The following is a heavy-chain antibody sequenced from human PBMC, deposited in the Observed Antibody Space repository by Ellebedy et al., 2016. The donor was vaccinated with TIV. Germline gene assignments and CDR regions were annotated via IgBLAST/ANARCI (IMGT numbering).Heavy chain of an antibody. CDR3: AARAASGSYLPYYYYGMDV. V-gene: IGHV1-58*01. CDR1: GFTFTSSA. J-gene: IGHJ6*02. Sequence: SVKVSCXASGFTFTSSAVQWVRQARGQRLEWIGWIVVGSGNTNYAQKFQERVTITRDMSTSTAYMELSSLRSEDTAVYYCAARAASGSYLPYYYYGMDVWGQGTTVTVSS. CDR2: IVVGSGNT. D-gene: IGHD1-26*01.